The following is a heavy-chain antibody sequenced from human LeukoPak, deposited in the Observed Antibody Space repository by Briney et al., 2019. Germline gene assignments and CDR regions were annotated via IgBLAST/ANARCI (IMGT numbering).Heavy chain of an antibody. V-gene: IGHV3-30*02. J-gene: IGHJ6*03. CDR2: IQYDGSNK. CDR1: GYTFTSYG. Sequence: SCKASGYTFTSYGIHWVRQAPGKGLEWVAFIQYDGSNKYYADSVKGRFTISRDNSKNTLYLEMNSLRGEDTAEYYCAKDPGGRYSDSYYYMDVWGKGTTVTVSS. CDR3: AKDPGGRYSDSYYYMDV. D-gene: IGHD1-26*01.